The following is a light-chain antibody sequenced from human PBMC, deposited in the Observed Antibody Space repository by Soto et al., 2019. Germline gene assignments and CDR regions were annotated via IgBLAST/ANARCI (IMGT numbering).Light chain of an antibody. J-gene: IGLJ1*01. V-gene: IGLV2-14*01. CDR1: ISDVGGYNC. Sequence: QSVLTQPASVSGSPGQSITISCTGTISDVGGYNCVSWYQQHPGKAPKLMIYDVSNRPSGVSNRFSGSKSGNTASLTISGLQAEDEADYYCSSYTSGSTLYVFGSGTKVTVL. CDR2: DVS. CDR3: SSYTSGSTLYV.